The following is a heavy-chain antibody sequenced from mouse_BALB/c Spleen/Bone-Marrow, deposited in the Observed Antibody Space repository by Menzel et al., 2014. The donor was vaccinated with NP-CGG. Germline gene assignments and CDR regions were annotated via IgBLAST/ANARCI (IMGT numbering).Heavy chain of an antibody. V-gene: IGHV1-69*02. CDR2: IDPSDSYT. J-gene: IGHJ3*01. CDR3: ARYGGYLPWFAY. CDR1: GYTFXSYW. D-gene: IGHD2-2*01. Sequence: QVQLQQSGAELVKPGASVKLSCKASGYTFXSYWMHWVKQRPGQGLEWIGEIDPSDSYTNYNQKFKGKATLTVDKSSSTAYMQLSSLTSEDSAVYYCARYGGYLPWFAYWGQGTLVTVSA.